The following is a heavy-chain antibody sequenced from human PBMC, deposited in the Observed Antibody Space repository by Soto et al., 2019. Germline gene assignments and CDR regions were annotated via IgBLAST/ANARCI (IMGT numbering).Heavy chain of an antibody. CDR2: IYYSGST. Sequence: SETLSLTCTVSGGSISSSSYYWGWIRQPPGKGLEWIGSIYYSGSTYYNPSLKSRVTISVDTSKNQFSLKLSSVTAADTAVYYCASRRVSLRENNGFDPWGQGTLVTVSS. CDR3: ASRRVSLRENNGFDP. CDR1: GGSISSSSYY. V-gene: IGHV4-39*01. D-gene: IGHD6-6*01. J-gene: IGHJ5*02.